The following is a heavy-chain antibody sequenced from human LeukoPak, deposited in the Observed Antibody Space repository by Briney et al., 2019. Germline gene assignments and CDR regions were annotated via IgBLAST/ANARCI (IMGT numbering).Heavy chain of an antibody. Sequence: GESLKISCKGSGYSFTSYWIGWVRQMPGKGLEWMGIIYPGDSDTRYSPSFQGQVTISADKSISTAYLQWSSLKASDTAMYYCVRIIAAHHYYYYMDVWGKGTTVTVSS. CDR1: GYSFTSYW. D-gene: IGHD6-6*01. CDR2: IYPGDSDT. J-gene: IGHJ6*03. CDR3: VRIIAAHHYYYYMDV. V-gene: IGHV5-51*01.